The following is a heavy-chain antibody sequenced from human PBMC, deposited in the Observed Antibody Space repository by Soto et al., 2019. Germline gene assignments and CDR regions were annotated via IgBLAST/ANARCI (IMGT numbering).Heavy chain of an antibody. D-gene: IGHD3-16*02. Sequence: GSLRLSWADSGFILRNYWMSWVRQAPGMGLQWVASIKEDGSEKYYVDPVKGRFTISRENAKNSLYLQMNSLRAEDTAVYYCARYRSLDPWGQGILVTVSS. CDR3: ARYRSLDP. V-gene: IGHV3-7*03. CDR1: GFILRNYW. J-gene: IGHJ5*02. CDR2: IKEDGSEK.